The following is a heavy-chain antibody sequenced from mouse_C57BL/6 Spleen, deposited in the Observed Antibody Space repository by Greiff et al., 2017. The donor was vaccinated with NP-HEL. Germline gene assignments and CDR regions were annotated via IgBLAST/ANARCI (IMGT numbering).Heavy chain of an antibody. Sequence: VQLQQSGAELVRPGASVKLSCKASGYTFTDYYINWVKQRPGQGLEWIARIYPGSGNTYYNEKFKGKATLTAEKSSSTAYMQLSSLTSEDSAVYFCARGTVAGYWGQGTTLTVSS. CDR2: IYPGSGNT. CDR3: ARGTVAGY. D-gene: IGHD1-1*01. J-gene: IGHJ2*01. V-gene: IGHV1-76*01. CDR1: GYTFTDYY.